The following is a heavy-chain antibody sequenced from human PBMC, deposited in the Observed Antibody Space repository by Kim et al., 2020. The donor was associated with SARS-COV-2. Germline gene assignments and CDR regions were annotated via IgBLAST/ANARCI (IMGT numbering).Heavy chain of an antibody. V-gene: IGHV3-33*01. CDR3: ARDKRVGESEFFQH. D-gene: IGHD3-10*01. J-gene: IGHJ1*01. Sequence: GGSLRLSCAASGFTFSSYGMHWVRQAPGKGLEWVAVIWYDGSNKYYADSVKGRFTISRDNSKNTLYLQMNSLRAEDTAVYYCARDKRVGESEFFQHWGQGPLATASS. CDR1: GFTFSSYG. CDR2: IWYDGSNK.